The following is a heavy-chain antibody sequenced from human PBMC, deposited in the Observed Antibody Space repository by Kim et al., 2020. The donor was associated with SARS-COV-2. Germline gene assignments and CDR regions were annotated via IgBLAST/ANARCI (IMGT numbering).Heavy chain of an antibody. CDR1: GGSISSSSYY. CDR3: ARRPIVVVPAAIGWFDP. D-gene: IGHD2-2*01. V-gene: IGHV4-39*01. CDR2: IYYSGST. Sequence: SETLSLTCTVSGGSISSSSYYWGWIRQPPGKGLEWIGSIYYSGSTYYNPSLKSRVTISVDTSKNQFSLKLSSVTAADTAVYYCARRPIVVVPAAIGWFDP. J-gene: IGHJ5*02.